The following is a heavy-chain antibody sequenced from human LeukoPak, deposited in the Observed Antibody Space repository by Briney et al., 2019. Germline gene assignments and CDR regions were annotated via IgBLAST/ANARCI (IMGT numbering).Heavy chain of an antibody. CDR1: GFIFSSYE. D-gene: IGHD5-18*01. V-gene: IGHV3-48*03. Sequence: PGGSLRLSCAVSGFIFSSYEMNWVRQAPGKGLEWVSYISSSGSTIYYADSVKGRFTISRDNAKNSLYLQMNSLRAEDTAVYYCARVGEGTAMVLYYYYYMDVWGKGTTVTVSS. CDR2: ISSSGSTI. CDR3: ARVGEGTAMVLYYYYYMDV. J-gene: IGHJ6*03.